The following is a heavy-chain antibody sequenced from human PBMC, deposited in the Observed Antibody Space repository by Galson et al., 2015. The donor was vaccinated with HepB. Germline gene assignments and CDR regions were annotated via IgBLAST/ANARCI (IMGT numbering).Heavy chain of an antibody. CDR1: TFIFGDYA. CDR3: AKDGVPYNVLYEAFDI. CDR2: IGGTGGGI. D-gene: IGHD2-8*01. Sequence: SLRLSCAASTFIFGDYAMSWVRQAPGKGLEWVAVIGGTGGGIHYADSVKGRFIISRDNSKNTLFLQMNSLRAGDTATYYCAKDGVPYNVLYEAFDIWAQGTMVTVSS. J-gene: IGHJ3*02. V-gene: IGHV3-23*01.